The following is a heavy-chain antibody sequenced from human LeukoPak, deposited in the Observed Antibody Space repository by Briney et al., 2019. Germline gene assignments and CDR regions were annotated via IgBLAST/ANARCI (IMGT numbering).Heavy chain of an antibody. Sequence: ASVKVSCKASGYTFTSYGISWVRQAPGQGLEWMGWISAYNDNTNYAQKLQGRVTMTTDTSTSTAYMELRSLRSDDTAVYYCARAIGYSSGWQEGGYYFDYWGQGTLVTVSS. J-gene: IGHJ4*02. CDR3: ARAIGYSSGWQEGGYYFDY. V-gene: IGHV1-18*01. D-gene: IGHD6-19*01. CDR1: GYTFTSYG. CDR2: ISAYNDNT.